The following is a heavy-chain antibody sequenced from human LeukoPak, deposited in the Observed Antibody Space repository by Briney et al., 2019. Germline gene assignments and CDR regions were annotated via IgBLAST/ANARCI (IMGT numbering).Heavy chain of an antibody. CDR2: ISYDGSNK. CDR1: GFTFSSYA. Sequence: RTGGSLRLSCAASGFTFSSYAMHWVRQAPGKGLEWVAVISYDGSNKYYADSVKGRFTISRDNSKNTLYLQMNSLRAEDTAVYYCARSDHYDSNGYYDYWGQGTLVTVSS. V-gene: IGHV3-30-3*01. J-gene: IGHJ4*02. CDR3: ARSDHYDSNGYYDY. D-gene: IGHD3-22*01.